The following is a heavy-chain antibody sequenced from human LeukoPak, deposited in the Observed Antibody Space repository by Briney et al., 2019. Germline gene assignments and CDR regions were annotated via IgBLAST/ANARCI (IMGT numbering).Heavy chain of an antibody. CDR1: GLTFSTYF. J-gene: IGHJ3*02. Sequence: AGRSLRLSCAASGLTFSTYFMHWVRQAPGKGLEWVADIASDGSHTFYVESVKGRFTISRDNSKNTLYLQMNSLGAEDTAVYFCARERQDTILHSGAFDIWGQGTMVTVSS. V-gene: IGHV3-30-3*01. CDR2: IASDGSHT. CDR3: ARERQDTILHSGAFDI. D-gene: IGHD2-21*01.